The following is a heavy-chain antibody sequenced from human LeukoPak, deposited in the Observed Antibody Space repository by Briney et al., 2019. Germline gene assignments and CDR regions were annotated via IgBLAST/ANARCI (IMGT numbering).Heavy chain of an antibody. D-gene: IGHD3-3*02. CDR1: GGSISSYY. Sequence: PSKTLSLTCTVSGGSISSYYWSWIRQPPGKGLEWIGYIYYSGSTNYNPSLKSRVTISVDTSKNQFSLKLSSVTAADTAVYYCARQARVHFGSGGFDYWGQGTLVTVSS. CDR3: ARQARVHFGSGGFDY. J-gene: IGHJ4*02. CDR2: IYYSGST. V-gene: IGHV4-59*08.